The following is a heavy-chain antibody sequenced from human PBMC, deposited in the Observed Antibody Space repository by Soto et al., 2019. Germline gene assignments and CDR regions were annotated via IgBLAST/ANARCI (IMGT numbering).Heavy chain of an antibody. CDR1: GYTFTSNG. CDR2: ISAHNGNT. V-gene: IGHV1-18*01. CDR3: ARGRYGDY. Sequence: QVHLVQSGAEVKKPGASVKVSCKASGYTFTSNGITWVRQAPGQGLEWMGWISAHNGNTDYAQKLQGRVIVTRDTSTSTAYVELRSLISDDTAVYYCARGRYGDYWGQGALVTVSS. D-gene: IGHD1-1*01. J-gene: IGHJ4*02.